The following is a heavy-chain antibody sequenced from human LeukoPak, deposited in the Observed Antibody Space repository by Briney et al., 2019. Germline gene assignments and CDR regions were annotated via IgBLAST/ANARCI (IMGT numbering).Heavy chain of an antibody. CDR1: GGSITSFY. CDR2: IYYSGNT. CDR3: AKGDPTFLFWYFDL. J-gene: IGHJ2*01. Sequence: SETLSLTCTVSGGSITSFYWSWIRQPPGKGLEWIGYIYYSGNTNYNPSLKSRVTMSVDRSKNQFSLKLSSVTAADTAIYYCAKGDPTFLFWYFDLWGRGTLVTVSS. V-gene: IGHV4-59*01. D-gene: IGHD3-16*01.